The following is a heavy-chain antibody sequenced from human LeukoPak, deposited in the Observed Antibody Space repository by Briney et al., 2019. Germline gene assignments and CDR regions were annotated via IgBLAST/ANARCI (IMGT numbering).Heavy chain of an antibody. V-gene: IGHV1-2*02. J-gene: IGHJ3*02. CDR2: INPNSGGT. D-gene: IGHD3-10*01. Sequence: ASVKVSCKASGYTFTGYYMHWVRQAPGQGLEWMGWINPNSGGTNYATKFQGRVTMTRDTSISTDYMELSRLRSDDTAVYYCARDWGSYYNVIEAFDIWGQGTMVTVSS. CDR1: GYTFTGYY. CDR3: ARDWGSYYNVIEAFDI.